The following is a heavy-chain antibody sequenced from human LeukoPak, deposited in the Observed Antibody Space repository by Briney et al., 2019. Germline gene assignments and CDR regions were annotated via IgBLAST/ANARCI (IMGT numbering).Heavy chain of an antibody. J-gene: IGHJ4*02. D-gene: IGHD4-23*01. CDR2: ISGSGGNT. Sequence: GRSLRLSCVASGFSFISYGMHWVRQAPGKGLEWVSAISGSGGNTYYADSVKGRFTISRDNSKNTLYLQMNSLRAEDTAVYYCAKDQYGGNPQYYFDYWGQGTLVTVSS. CDR3: AKDQYGGNPQYYFDY. V-gene: IGHV3-23*01. CDR1: GFSFISYG.